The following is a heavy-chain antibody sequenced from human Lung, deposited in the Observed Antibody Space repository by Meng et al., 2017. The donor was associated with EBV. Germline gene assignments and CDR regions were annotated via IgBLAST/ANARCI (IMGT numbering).Heavy chain of an antibody. CDR2: INYRGIT. CDR3: ARGGTSSAPFDY. CDR1: GRSFSSCY. V-gene: IGHV4-34*01. J-gene: IGHJ4*02. Sequence: QAGAGWLRPSDPLSLTWGVSGRSFSSCYWRWIRQPPWKGLEWIGQINYRGITNYNPSLKSRVTISVDTAKNQFSLSLNSVTAADTAWYYCARGGTSSAPFDYWGQGTLVTVSS. D-gene: IGHD2-2*01.